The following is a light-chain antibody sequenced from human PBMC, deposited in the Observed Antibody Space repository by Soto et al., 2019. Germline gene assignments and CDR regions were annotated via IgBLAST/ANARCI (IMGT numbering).Light chain of an antibody. CDR3: QSYDSSLSVV. CDR2: GNG. V-gene: IGLV1-40*01. Sequence: QLVLTQPPSVSGAPGQRVTISCTGSSSNIGAGYDVHWYQQVPGTAPKLLIYGNGNRPSGVPDRFSGSKSGTSASLAITGLQAEDEADYYRQSYDSSLSVVFGGGTKVTVL. CDR1: SSNIGAGYD. J-gene: IGLJ2*01.